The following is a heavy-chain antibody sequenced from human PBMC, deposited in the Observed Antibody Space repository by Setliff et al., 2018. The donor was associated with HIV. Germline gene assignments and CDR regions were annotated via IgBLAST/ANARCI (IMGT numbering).Heavy chain of an antibody. CDR2: IIPMFGIA. CDR1: GGTFSNYA. CDR3: ARGRLVAGTPDAFDI. J-gene: IGHJ3*02. D-gene: IGHD6-19*01. V-gene: IGHV1-69*10. Sequence: SVKVSCKASGGTFSNYAVIWVRQAPGQGLEWMGGIIPMFGIANYARKFQGTVTISADKSMGTAYMEMTSLRSEDTAVYFCARGRLVAGTPDAFDIWGRGTMVTVSS.